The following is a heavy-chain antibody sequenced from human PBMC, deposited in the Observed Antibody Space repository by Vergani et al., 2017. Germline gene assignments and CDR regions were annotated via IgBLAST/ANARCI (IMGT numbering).Heavy chain of an antibody. V-gene: IGHV4-38-2*02. D-gene: IGHD3-10*01. Sequence: QIQLQESGPGLVKPSETLSLTCSVSGYSLSRGFYWAWIRQTPEKGLEWIGGMFHTGEASNSPSLQSRVAFSMDTSKNQFSLQLMSVTAADTAVYFCGVIMVRSPRPDNWFDSWGRGTLVTVSS. CDR1: GYSLSRGFY. J-gene: IGHJ5*01. CDR2: MFHTGEA. CDR3: GVIMVRSPRPDNWFDS.